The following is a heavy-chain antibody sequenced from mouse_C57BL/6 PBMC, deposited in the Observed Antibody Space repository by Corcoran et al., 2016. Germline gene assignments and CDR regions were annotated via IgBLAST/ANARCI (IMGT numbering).Heavy chain of an antibody. CDR2: IYPGSGNT. CDR1: GYTFTDYY. CDR3: ARSGVLLRSRFDY. J-gene: IGHJ2*01. V-gene: IGHV1-76*01. D-gene: IGHD1-1*01. Sequence: QIQLVQSGPELKKPGETVKISCKASGYTFTDYYINWVKQRPGQGLEWIARIYPGSGNTYYNEKFKGKATLTAEKSSSTAYMQLSSLTSEDAAVYFCARSGVLLRSRFDYWGQGTTLTVSS.